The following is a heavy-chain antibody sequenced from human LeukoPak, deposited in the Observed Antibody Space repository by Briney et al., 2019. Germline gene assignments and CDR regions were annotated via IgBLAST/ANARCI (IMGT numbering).Heavy chain of an antibody. CDR2: IYYSGST. CDR1: GGSISSYY. CDR3: ARDVNGLRYYFDY. Sequence: SETLSLTCTVSGGSISSYYWSWIRQPPGKGLEWIGYIYYSGSTNYNPSLKSRVTISVDTSKNQFSLKLSSVTAADTAVYYCARDVNGLRYYFDYWGQGTLVTVSS. V-gene: IGHV4-59*01. J-gene: IGHJ4*02. D-gene: IGHD4-17*01.